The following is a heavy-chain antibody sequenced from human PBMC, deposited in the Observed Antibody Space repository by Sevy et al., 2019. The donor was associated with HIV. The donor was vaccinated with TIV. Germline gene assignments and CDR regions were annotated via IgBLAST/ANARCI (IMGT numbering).Heavy chain of an antibody. CDR2: ISGSGTRT. V-gene: IGHV3-23*01. Sequence: GGSLRLSCAVSGFSFDSYGMTWVRQAPGKGLEWVSAISGSGTRTYYADSVKGRFIISRDNSKNTLDLQMNSLRAEDTAIYYWAEGGGDHYDPDEIAYYFYYYNMDVWGKGTTVTVSS. J-gene: IGHJ6*03. D-gene: IGHD3-22*01. CDR3: AEGGGDHYDPDEIAYYFYYYNMDV. CDR1: GFSFDSYG.